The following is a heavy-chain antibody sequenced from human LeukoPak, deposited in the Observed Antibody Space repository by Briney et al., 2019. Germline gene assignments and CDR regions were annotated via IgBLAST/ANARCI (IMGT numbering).Heavy chain of an antibody. CDR3: ARDGYGSGSYYILRAFDD. V-gene: IGHV3-21*01. J-gene: IGHJ4*02. CDR2: ISSSSSYI. Sequence: GGSLRLSCAASGFTFSSYSMNWVRQAPGKGLEWVSSISSSSSYIYYADSVKGRFTISRDNAKNSLYLQMNSLRAEDTAAYYCARDGYGSGSYYILRAFDDWGQGTLVTVSS. D-gene: IGHD3-10*01. CDR1: GFTFSSYS.